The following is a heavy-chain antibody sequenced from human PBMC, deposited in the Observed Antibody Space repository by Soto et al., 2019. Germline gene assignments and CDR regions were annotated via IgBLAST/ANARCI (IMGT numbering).Heavy chain of an antibody. CDR3: ARGVPPQGAGPNDAFDI. V-gene: IGHV4-30-4*02. D-gene: IGHD3-10*01. CDR1: GGSISSVDYY. CDR2: IYYSGST. J-gene: IGHJ3*02. Sequence: PSETLSLTCTVSGGSISSVDYYWSWIRQPPGKGLEWIGYIYYSGSTYYNPSLKSRVTISVDTSKNQFSLKLSSVTAADTAVYYCARGVPPQGAGPNDAFDIWGQGTMVTVSS.